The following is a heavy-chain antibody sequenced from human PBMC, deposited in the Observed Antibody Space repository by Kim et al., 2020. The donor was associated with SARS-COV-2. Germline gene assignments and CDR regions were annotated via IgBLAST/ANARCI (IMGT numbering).Heavy chain of an antibody. CDR2: AYYIGNT. CDR3: ARHQRTSSCWYVAFYY. D-gene: IGHD6-19*01. CDR1: GGSLSSSSYY. V-gene: IGHV4-39*01. J-gene: IGHJ6*01. Sequence: SETLSLTCTVSGGSLSSSSYYWGWIRQPPGKGLEWIGTAYYIGNTYYNPSLKSRVTISVDTSKNQFSLKLGSVTAAATAVYYCARHQRTSSCWYVAFYY.